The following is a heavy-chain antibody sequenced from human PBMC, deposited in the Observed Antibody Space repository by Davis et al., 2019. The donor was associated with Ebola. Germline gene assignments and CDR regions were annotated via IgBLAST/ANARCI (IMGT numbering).Heavy chain of an antibody. J-gene: IGHJ4*02. CDR3: ARGRDYGDISIDY. CDR1: GYTFTSYD. V-gene: IGHV1-8*01. Sequence: ASVKVSCKASGYTFTSYDINWVRQATGQGLEWMGWMNPNSGNTGYAQKFQGRVTMTRDTSISTAYMELRNLRSEDTAVYYYARGRDYGDISIDYWGQGTLVTVSS. CDR2: MNPNSGNT. D-gene: IGHD4-17*01.